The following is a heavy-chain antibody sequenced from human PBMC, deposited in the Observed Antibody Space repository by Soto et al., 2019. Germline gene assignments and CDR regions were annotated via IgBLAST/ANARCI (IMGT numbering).Heavy chain of an antibody. J-gene: IGHJ5*02. CDR3: ARDRVIRYTGYELDP. Sequence: QMPLLESGGGVVQPGKALRLSCAASGFAFNSHSMHWFRQAPGKGLEWLALMTSDGSSKFYADSVKGRCTISRDNSKNTLYLEMNSLRSEDTAVYYCARDRVIRYTGYELDPWGQGTLVTVSS. CDR2: MTSDGSSK. D-gene: IGHD3-9*01. CDR1: GFAFNSHS. V-gene: IGHV3-30-3*01.